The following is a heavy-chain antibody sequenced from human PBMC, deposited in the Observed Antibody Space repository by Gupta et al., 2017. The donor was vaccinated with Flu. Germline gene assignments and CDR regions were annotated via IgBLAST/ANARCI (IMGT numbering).Heavy chain of an antibody. CDR2: FDPKNGET. CDR3: ASTYTGYDINPFDF. CDR1: VSTLSELC. Sequence: QVHLVQSGAEVKKPGASVKVSCKVFVSTLSELCMHWVRQAPGKGLEWMGGFDPKNGETLYAQKFQGRITMTEDTSTDTAYMELSSLTSDDRAVYYCASTYTGYDINPFDFWGQGTLVIVSS. J-gene: IGHJ4*02. V-gene: IGHV1-24*01. D-gene: IGHD5-12*01.